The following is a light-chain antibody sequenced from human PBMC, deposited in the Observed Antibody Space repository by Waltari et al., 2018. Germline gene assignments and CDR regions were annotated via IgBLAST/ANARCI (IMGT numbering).Light chain of an antibody. CDR2: DES. CDR1: KFGSKS. Sequence: SYVLTQPPSVSVAPGKTARLTCGGNKFGSKSVHWYKQKPGQAPVLVVYDESGRPSGIPERFSGSNSGNTATLTISRVEAGDEADYYCQVWDSSSDHVVFGGGTKLTVL. CDR3: QVWDSSSDHVV. J-gene: IGLJ2*01. V-gene: IGLV3-21*03.